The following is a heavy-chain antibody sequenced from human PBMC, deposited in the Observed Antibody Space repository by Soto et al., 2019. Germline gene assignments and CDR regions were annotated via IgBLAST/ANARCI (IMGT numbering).Heavy chain of an antibody. CDR3: AKHPAGSTFFDY. D-gene: IGHD2-21*01. CDR1: GRSISRDY. V-gene: IGHV4-59*04. J-gene: IGHJ4*02. Sequence: SETLSLTCNVSGRSISRDYWDWFRQPPGKGLEWIGNIYYTGSVYYNPSFSGRITMSIDKSKNHFSLELSSVTAADTAVFYCAKHPAGSTFFDYWGQGFLVTVSS. CDR2: IYYTGSV.